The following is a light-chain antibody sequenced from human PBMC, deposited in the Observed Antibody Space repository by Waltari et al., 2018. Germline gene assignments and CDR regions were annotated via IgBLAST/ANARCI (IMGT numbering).Light chain of an antibody. J-gene: IGLJ3*02. V-gene: IGLV4-69*01. CDR3: ETGGHGTWV. CDR1: SGHSSNI. Sequence: QLVLTQSPSASASLGASVKLTCTLSSGHSSNIIAWHQQQPKKGPRYLMKVNSDGSHSKGDDIPDRYSGSSSGAERYLTISSLQSEDEADYYCETGGHGTWVFGGGTKLTVL. CDR2: VNSDGSH.